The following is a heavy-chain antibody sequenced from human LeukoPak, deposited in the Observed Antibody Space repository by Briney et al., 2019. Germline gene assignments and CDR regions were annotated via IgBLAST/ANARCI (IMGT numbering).Heavy chain of an antibody. Sequence: GGSLRLSCAASGFTFSSYAMHWVRQAPGKGLEWVSAISNSGGSTNYADSVKGRFTISRDNSKNTLYLQMNSLRAEDTAVYYCAKLGLRFLLGYFDYWGQGSLVTVSS. V-gene: IGHV3-23*01. CDR2: ISNSGGST. CDR1: GFTFSSYA. CDR3: AKLGLRFLLGYFDY. D-gene: IGHD3-3*01. J-gene: IGHJ4*02.